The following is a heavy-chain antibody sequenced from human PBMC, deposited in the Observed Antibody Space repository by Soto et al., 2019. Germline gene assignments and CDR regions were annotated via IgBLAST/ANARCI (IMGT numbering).Heavy chain of an antibody. J-gene: IGHJ4*01. D-gene: IGHD1-26*01. Sequence: QVQLQQSGTGLVKPSQTLSLTCAITGDSVSSNSAGWSWVRQSPSRGLEWLGRTYYMSKWYYEYAVSVRGRITINPDTSTNQYSLQLNSVTPEDTAVYFCARGEQYSGRIFDYWGQGTLVTVSS. CDR1: GDSVSSNSAG. CDR3: ARGEQYSGRIFDY. V-gene: IGHV6-1*01. CDR2: TYYMSKWYY.